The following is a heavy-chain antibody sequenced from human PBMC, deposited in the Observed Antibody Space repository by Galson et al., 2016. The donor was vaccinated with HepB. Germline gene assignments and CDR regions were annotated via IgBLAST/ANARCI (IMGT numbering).Heavy chain of an antibody. Sequence: SETLSLTCAVSGGSISSTNWWSWVRQPPGKGLEWIGEIYHTGSTKYNPSLKSRVTISIDKSTNHFALNLRSVTAADTAVYYCAKDALGYCGGGGCYWFDPWGQGMLVTVSS. V-gene: IGHV4-4*02. D-gene: IGHD2-15*01. J-gene: IGHJ5*02. CDR3: AKDALGYCGGGGCYWFDP. CDR2: IYHTGST. CDR1: GGSISSTNW.